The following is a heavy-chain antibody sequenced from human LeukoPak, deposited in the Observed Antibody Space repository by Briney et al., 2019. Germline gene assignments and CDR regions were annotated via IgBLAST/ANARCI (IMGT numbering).Heavy chain of an antibody. V-gene: IGHV4-38-2*02. Sequence: PSETLSLTCTVSGYSISSGYYWGWIRQPPGKGLEWIGSIYHSGSTYYNPSLKSRVTISVDTSKNQFSLKLTSMTAADTAVYYCARGSRSRPKANIVVVPAAMAHYYYYYMDVWGKGTTVTVSS. CDR1: GYSISSGYY. CDR3: ARGSRSRPKANIVVVPAAMAHYYYYYMDV. CDR2: IYHSGST. D-gene: IGHD2-2*01. J-gene: IGHJ6*03.